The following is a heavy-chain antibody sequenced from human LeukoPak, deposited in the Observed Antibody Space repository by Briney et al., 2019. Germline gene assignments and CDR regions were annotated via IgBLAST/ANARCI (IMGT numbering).Heavy chain of an antibody. D-gene: IGHD6-13*01. J-gene: IGHJ4*02. CDR2: IYPDDSET. CDR3: VRHGLGSSWFGFDY. CDR1: GNSFTNYW. Sequence: KHGESLKISCKDFGNSFTNYWIGWVRQMPGKGLEWMGIIYPDDSETRYSPSFQGQVTISADKSITTAYLQWSSLKASDTAMYYCVRHGLGSSWFGFDYWGQGTLVTVSS. V-gene: IGHV5-51*01.